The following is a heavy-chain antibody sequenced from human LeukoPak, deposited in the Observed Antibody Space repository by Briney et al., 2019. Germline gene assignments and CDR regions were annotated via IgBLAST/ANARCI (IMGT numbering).Heavy chain of an antibody. J-gene: IGHJ3*02. D-gene: IGHD4-17*01. V-gene: IGHV3-53*01. CDR2: IYSGGSI. CDR3: ARGSRVTTRLDAFDI. Sequence: GGSLRLSCAASGFTVSSNYMSWVRQAPGKGLEWVSTIYSGGSIYYADSVEGRFTISRDSSKNMLYLQINSLRDEDTAAYYCARGSRVTTRLDAFDIWGQGTMVTVSS. CDR1: GFTVSSNY.